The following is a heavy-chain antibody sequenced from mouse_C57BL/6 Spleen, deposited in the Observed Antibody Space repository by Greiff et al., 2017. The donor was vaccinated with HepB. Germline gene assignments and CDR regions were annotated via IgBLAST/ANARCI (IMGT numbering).Heavy chain of an antibody. V-gene: IGHV1-82*01. CDR1: GYAFSSSW. CDR2: IYPGDGDT. Sequence: VQLQQSGPELVKPGASVKISCKASGYAFSSSWMNWVKQRPGKGLEWIGRIYPGDGDTNYNGKFKGKATLTADKSSSTAYMQLISLPSDESAVYFWASGWYGAYWYFDVWGTGTTVTVSS. D-gene: IGHD1-1*02. J-gene: IGHJ1*03. CDR3: ASGWYGAYWYFDV.